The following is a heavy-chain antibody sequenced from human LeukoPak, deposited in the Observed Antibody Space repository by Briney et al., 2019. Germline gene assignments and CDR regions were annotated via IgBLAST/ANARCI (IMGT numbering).Heavy chain of an antibody. Sequence: ESGPTLVKPTQTLTLTCTFSGFSLTTSGVAVGWNRQPPGKALEWLTLIYWDDDKRHSPSLKSRLTVTKDTSKNQVVLTVTNMDPVDTATYYCAYKAPTGWYQAWGQGTLVTVSS. V-gene: IGHV2-5*02. CDR2: IYWDDDK. D-gene: IGHD6-19*01. CDR3: AYKAPTGWYQA. CDR1: GFSLTTSGVA. J-gene: IGHJ4*02.